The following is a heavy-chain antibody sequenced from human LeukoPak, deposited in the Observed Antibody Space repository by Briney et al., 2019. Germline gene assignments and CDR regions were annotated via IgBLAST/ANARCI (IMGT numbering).Heavy chain of an antibody. CDR3: ARGGVVPVTDAFDI. CDR1: GGSISSGGYY. Sequence: PSETLSLTCTVSGGSISSGGYYWSWIRQPPGKGLEWIGYIYHSGSTYYNPSLKSRVTISVDRSKNQFSLKLSSVTAADTAVYYCARGGVVPVTDAFDIWGQGTMVAVSS. V-gene: IGHV4-30-2*01. J-gene: IGHJ3*02. D-gene: IGHD2-2*01. CDR2: IYHSGST.